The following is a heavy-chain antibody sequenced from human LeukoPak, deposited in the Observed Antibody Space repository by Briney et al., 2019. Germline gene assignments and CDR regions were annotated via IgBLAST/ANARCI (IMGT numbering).Heavy chain of an antibody. V-gene: IGHV4-59*01. J-gene: IGHJ4*03. Sequence: SETLSLICTVSGGSISRYYWSWIGQPPGKGLEWIGYIYYSGSTNYNPSLKSRVTISVDTSKNQFSLKLNSVTAADTAVYYCAREGTSGDFDYWGHGTPVTVSS. CDR3: AREGTSGDFDY. CDR2: IYYSGST. D-gene: IGHD2-2*01. CDR1: GGSISRYY.